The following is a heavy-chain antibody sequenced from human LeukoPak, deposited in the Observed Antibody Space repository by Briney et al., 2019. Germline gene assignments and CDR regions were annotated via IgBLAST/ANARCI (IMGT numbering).Heavy chain of an antibody. J-gene: IGHJ4*02. CDR3: ASLVIAAGGTVFDY. CDR1: GGTFSSYA. D-gene: IGHD6-13*01. V-gene: IGHV1-69*04. CDR2: IIPILGIA. Sequence: ASVKVSCKASGGTFSSYAISWVRQAPGQGLEWMGRIIPILGIANYAQKFQGRVTITADKSTSTAYMELSSLRSEDTAVYYCASLVIAAGGTVFDYWGQGTLVTVSS.